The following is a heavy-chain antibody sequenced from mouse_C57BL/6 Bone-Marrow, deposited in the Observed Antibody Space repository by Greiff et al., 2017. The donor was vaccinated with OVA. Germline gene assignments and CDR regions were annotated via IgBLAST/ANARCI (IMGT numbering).Heavy chain of an antibody. CDR1: GYTFTSYW. Sequence: VQLQQSGAELVKPGASVKVSCKASGYTFTSYWMHWVKQRPGQGLEWIGRIHHSDSDTKYNQTFKGQARLTVNKDASTDYMQHSSLTSENSEVYYCSTCYGRDFGYWGQGTTLTVSS. J-gene: IGHJ2*01. D-gene: IGHD1-1*01. CDR2: IHHSDSDT. CDR3: STCYGRDFGY. V-gene: IGHV1-74*01.